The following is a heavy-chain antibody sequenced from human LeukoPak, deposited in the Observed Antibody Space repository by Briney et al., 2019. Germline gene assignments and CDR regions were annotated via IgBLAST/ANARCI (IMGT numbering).Heavy chain of an antibody. CDR2: IYTSGST. Sequence: SETLSLTCTVSGGSISSYYWSWIRQPAGKGLEWIGRIYTSGSTNYNPSLKSRVTISVDTSKNQFSLKLSSVTAADTAVYYCAREELELDAFDIWGQGTMVTVSS. CDR1: GGSISSYY. CDR3: AREELELDAFDI. V-gene: IGHV4-4*07. J-gene: IGHJ3*02. D-gene: IGHD1-7*01.